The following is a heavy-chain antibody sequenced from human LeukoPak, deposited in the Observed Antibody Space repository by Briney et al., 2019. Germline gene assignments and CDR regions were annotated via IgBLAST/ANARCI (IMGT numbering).Heavy chain of an antibody. Sequence: GGSLRLSCAASGFTVSSNYMSWVRQAPGKGLERVSVIYSGGSTYYADSVKGRFTISRDNSKNTLYLQMNSLRAEDTAVYYCAKDRLELFSYYYYGMDVWGQGTTVTVSS. CDR2: IYSGGST. J-gene: IGHJ6*02. D-gene: IGHD1-7*01. CDR1: GFTVSSNY. CDR3: AKDRLELFSYYYYGMDV. V-gene: IGHV3-66*01.